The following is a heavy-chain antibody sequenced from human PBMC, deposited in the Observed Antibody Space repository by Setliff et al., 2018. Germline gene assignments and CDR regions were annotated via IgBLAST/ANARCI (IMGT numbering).Heavy chain of an antibody. CDR2: IYTSWST. J-gene: IGHJ6*03. D-gene: IGHD3-3*01. Sequence: SETLSLTCNASGGSISSRTYYWSWIRQPAGKGLEWIGHIYTSWSTNYNPSLKSRVTMSVDTTKNQFSLKLTSVTAADTAVYYCARVSGFLYVDVWGKGTTVTVSS. V-gene: IGHV4-61*09. CDR1: GGSISSRTYY. CDR3: ARVSGFLYVDV.